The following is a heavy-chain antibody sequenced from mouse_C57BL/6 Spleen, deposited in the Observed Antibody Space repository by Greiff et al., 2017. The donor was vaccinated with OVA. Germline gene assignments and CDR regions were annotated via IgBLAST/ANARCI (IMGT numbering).Heavy chain of an antibody. J-gene: IGHJ2*01. CDR3: ARRRETGPFDY. CDR1: GYTFTSYW. D-gene: IGHD4-1*01. CDR2: IDPSDSYT. Sequence: VQLQQPGAELVMPGASVKLSCKASGYTFTSYWMHWVKQRPGQGLEWIGEIDPSDSYTNYNQKFKGKSTLTVDKSSSTAYMQLSSLTSEDSAVYYCARRRETGPFDYWGQGTTLTVSS. V-gene: IGHV1-69*01.